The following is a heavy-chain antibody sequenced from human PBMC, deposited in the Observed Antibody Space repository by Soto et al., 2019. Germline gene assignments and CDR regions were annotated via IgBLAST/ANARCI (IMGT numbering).Heavy chain of an antibody. CDR2: VQPDGSEG. CDR3: ARGTNWSFDY. CDR1: GITFRTHW. Sequence: PGGSLRLSCEASGITFRTHWLSWVRQAPGKGLEWVADVQPDGSEGNYVDSVKGRFTISRDNAKNSLFLQMNSLRGEDTAIYYCARGTNWSFDYWGQGTPVTVSS. J-gene: IGHJ4*02. V-gene: IGHV3-7*05.